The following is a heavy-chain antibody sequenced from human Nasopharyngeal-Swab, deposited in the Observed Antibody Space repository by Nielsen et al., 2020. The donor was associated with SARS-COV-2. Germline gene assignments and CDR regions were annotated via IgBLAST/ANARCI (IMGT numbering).Heavy chain of an antibody. CDR3: ARDMLRNTVTPFDY. CDR2: INPNSGGT. J-gene: IGHJ4*02. CDR1: GYTFTGYY. V-gene: IGHV1-2*06. Sequence: ASVKVSCKASGYTFTGYYMHWVRQAPGQGLEWMGRINPNSGGTNYAQKFQGRVTMTRDTSISTAYMELSRLRSDDTALYYCARDMLRNTVTPFDYWGQGTLVTVSS. D-gene: IGHD4-17*01.